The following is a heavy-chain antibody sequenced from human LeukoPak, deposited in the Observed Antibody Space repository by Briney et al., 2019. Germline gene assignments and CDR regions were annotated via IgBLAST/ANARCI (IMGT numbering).Heavy chain of an antibody. Sequence: ASEKVSCKVSGYTLTELSMHWVRQAPGKVLEWMGGFDPEDGETIYAQKFQGRVTMTEDTSSDTAYMELSRLRSDDTAVYYCARDSMTTVVMWWFDPWGQGTLVTVSS. CDR2: FDPEDGET. CDR1: GYTLTELS. V-gene: IGHV1-24*01. D-gene: IGHD4-23*01. CDR3: ARDSMTTVVMWWFDP. J-gene: IGHJ5*02.